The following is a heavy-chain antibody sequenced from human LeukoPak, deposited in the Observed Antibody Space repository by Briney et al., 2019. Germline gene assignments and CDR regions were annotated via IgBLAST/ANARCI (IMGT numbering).Heavy chain of an antibody. J-gene: IGHJ1*01. CDR1: GFTFGSYA. D-gene: IGHD3-22*01. Sequence: GGSLRLSCAASGFTFGSYAMSWVRQAPGKGLEWVSFITPNADRTFYADSVEGRFTISRDNPRNTLYMQTNSLRDEDTALYYCAIMHGYYDGSGYWVQWGQETLVTVSS. V-gene: IGHV3-23*01. CDR2: ITPNADRT. CDR3: AIMHGYYDGSGYWVQ.